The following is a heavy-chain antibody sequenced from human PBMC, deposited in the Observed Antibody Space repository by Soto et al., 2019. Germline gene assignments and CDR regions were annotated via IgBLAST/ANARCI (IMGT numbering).Heavy chain of an antibody. CDR2: ISRSKSYI. J-gene: IGHJ6*02. D-gene: IGHD3-10*01. CDR3: ARAASYSDSGRRYYYGMDV. Sequence: EEQLVESGGGLVNPGGSLRLSCVGSGFSFSSHAMNWVRQAPGKGLEWVASISRSKSYIYYADSVKGRVTISRDNAKNSLDLEMNTLRAEDTAVYYCARAASYSDSGRRYYYGMDVWGQGTTVTVAS. V-gene: IGHV3-21*01. CDR1: GFSFSSHA.